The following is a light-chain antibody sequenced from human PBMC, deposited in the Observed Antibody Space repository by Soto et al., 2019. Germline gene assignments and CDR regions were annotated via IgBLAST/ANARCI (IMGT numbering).Light chain of an antibody. CDR1: QNIRSY. V-gene: IGKV1-39*01. J-gene: IGKJ1*01. CDR3: QQGYSTRWT. CDR2: ATS. Sequence: DIPMTQSPTSLPASVGDTITITSRASQNIRSYLKWYQQKPGKAPDLLIYATSILQTGVPSRFSGSGTGTDFTLTINGLHPEDFATYFCQQGYSTRWTSGQGTKVEVK.